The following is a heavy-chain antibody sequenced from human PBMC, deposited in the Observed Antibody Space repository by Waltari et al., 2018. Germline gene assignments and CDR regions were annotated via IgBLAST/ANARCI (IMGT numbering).Heavy chain of an antibody. CDR3: ASEDSSGLFDY. J-gene: IGHJ4*02. V-gene: IGHV3-48*01. CDR2: ISSSSSTI. Sequence: EVQLVESGGGLVQPGGSLRLSCAASGFTFSSYSMNWVRQAPGKGLEWVSYISSSSSTIYYADSVKGRFTISRDNAKNSLYLQMNSLRAEDTAVYYCASEDSSGLFDYWGQGTLVTVSS. D-gene: IGHD3-22*01. CDR1: GFTFSSYS.